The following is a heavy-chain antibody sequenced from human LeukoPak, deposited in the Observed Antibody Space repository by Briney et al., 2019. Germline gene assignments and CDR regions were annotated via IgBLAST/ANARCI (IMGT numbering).Heavy chain of an antibody. V-gene: IGHV1-18*01. D-gene: IGHD2-2*01. CDR1: GYTFTSYG. CDR2: ISAYNGNT. J-gene: IGHJ4*02. CDR3: ARDRGVVVPAASDY. Sequence: GASVKVSCKASGYTFTSYGISWVRQAPGQGLEWMGWISAYNGNTNYAQELQGRVTMTTDTSTSTAYMELRSLRSDDTAVYYCARDRGVVVPAASDYWGQGTLVTVSS.